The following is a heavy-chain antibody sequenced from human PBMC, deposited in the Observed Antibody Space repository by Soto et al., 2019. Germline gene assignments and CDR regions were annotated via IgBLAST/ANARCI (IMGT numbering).Heavy chain of an antibody. Sequence: PSETLSLTCTVSGGSISSGDYYWSWIRQPPGKGLEWIGYIYYSGSTYYNPSLKSRVTISVDTSKNQFSLKPSSVTAADTAVYYCARVDDSMNWFDPWGQGTLVTVSS. CDR3: ARVDDSMNWFDP. V-gene: IGHV4-30-4*01. D-gene: IGHD3-22*01. CDR2: IYYSGST. J-gene: IGHJ5*02. CDR1: GGSISSGDYY.